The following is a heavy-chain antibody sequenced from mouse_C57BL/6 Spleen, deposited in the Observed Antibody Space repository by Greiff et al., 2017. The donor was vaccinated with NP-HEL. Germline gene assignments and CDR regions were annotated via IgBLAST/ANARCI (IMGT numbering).Heavy chain of an antibody. J-gene: IGHJ1*03. D-gene: IGHD2-12*01. CDR3: ARDQGTTYFDV. CDR1: GFTFSDYY. Sequence: EVKLVESEGGLVQPGSSMKLSCTASGFTFSDYYMAWVRQVPEKGLEWVANINYDGSSTYYLDSLKSRFIISRDNAKNILYLQMSSLKSEDTATYYCARDQGTTYFDVWGTGTTVTVSS. CDR2: INYDGSST. V-gene: IGHV5-16*01.